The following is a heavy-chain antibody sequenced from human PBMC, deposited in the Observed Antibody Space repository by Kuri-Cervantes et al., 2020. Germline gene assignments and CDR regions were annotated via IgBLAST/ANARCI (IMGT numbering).Heavy chain of an antibody. CDR3: ARDPRGYSYGYPPFD. V-gene: IGHV3-30-3*01. Sequence: GESLKISCAASGFTFSSYAMHWVRQAPGKGLEWVAVISYDGSNKYYADSVKGRSTISRDNSKNTLYLQMNSLRAEDTAVYYCARDPRGYSYGYPPFDWGQGTLVTVSS. CDR2: ISYDGSNK. D-gene: IGHD5-18*01. J-gene: IGHJ4*02. CDR1: GFTFSSYA.